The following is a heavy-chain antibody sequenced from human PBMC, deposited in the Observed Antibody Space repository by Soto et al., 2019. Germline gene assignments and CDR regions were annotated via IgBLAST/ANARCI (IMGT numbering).Heavy chain of an antibody. Sequence: EVQVLESGGGLVQPGGSLRLSCEGSGFTVSSHAMTWIRQAPGKGPEWVSTITADGGTYYADSVKGRFSMSRDTSESTLYLQMNSLGGEDTAAYYCAPHVSCSGGSCQYDAFAIRGQGTMVTVSS. CDR2: ITADGGT. CDR1: GFTVSSHA. V-gene: IGHV3-23*01. CDR3: APHVSCSGGSCQYDAFAI. J-gene: IGHJ3*02. D-gene: IGHD2-15*01.